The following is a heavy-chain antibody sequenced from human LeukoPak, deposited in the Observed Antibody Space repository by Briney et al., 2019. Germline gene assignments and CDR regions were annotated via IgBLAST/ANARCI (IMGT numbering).Heavy chain of an antibody. CDR2: INHSGST. CDR3: ARRVLLWFGDFDY. CDR1: GGSFSGYY. D-gene: IGHD3-10*01. J-gene: IGHJ4*02. V-gene: IGHV4-34*01. Sequence: SETLSLTCAAYGGSFSGYYWSWIRQPPGKGLEWIGEINHSGSTNYNPSLKSRVTISVDTSKNQFSLKLSSVTAADTAVYYCARRVLLWFGDFDYWDQGTLVTVSS.